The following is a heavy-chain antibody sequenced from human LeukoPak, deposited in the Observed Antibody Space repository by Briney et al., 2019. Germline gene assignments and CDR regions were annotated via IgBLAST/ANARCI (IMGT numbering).Heavy chain of an antibody. CDR2: IYNSEST. Sequence: SETLSLTCAVYGGSLSVYYWSWIRQPAGKELEWIGRIYNSESTNYNPSLRSRVTMSVDKSKNQFSLKVSSATAADTAVYYCARTGCSSTSCYGYYYYYMDVWGKGTTVTVSS. CDR1: GGSLSVYY. D-gene: IGHD2-2*01. CDR3: ARTGCSSTSCYGYYYYYMDV. J-gene: IGHJ6*03. V-gene: IGHV4-59*10.